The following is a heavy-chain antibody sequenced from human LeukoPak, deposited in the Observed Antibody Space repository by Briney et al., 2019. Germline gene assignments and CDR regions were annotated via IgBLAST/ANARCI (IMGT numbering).Heavy chain of an antibody. D-gene: IGHD3-22*01. CDR2: INPNSGDT. CDR3: ASTFDYDSSGYLDY. Sequence: ASVKVSCKASGYTFTGYYMHWVRQAPGQGLEWMGWINPNSGDTNYAQKFQGRVTMTRDTSISTAYMELSRLRSDDTAVYYCASTFDYDSSGYLDYWGQGTLVTVSS. CDR1: GYTFTGYY. J-gene: IGHJ4*02. V-gene: IGHV1-2*02.